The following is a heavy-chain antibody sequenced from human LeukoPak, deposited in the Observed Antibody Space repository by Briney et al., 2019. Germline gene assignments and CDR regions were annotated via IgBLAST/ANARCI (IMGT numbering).Heavy chain of an antibody. Sequence: GGSLRLSCAASGFTFSSYAMSWVRQAPGKGLEWVSAISGSGGSTYYADSVKGRFTISRDNSKNTLYLQMNSLRAEDTAVYYCASFEDSSSWSHPLYFDYWGQGTLVTVSS. CDR2: ISGSGGST. V-gene: IGHV3-23*01. J-gene: IGHJ4*02. CDR1: GFTFSSYA. D-gene: IGHD6-13*01. CDR3: ASFEDSSSWSHPLYFDY.